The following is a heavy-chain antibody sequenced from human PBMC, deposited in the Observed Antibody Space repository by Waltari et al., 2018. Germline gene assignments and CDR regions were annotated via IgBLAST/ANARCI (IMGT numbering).Heavy chain of an antibody. Sequence: EVQVVESGGGLIQPGGALRLSCAVSGFIVSSDYMSWVRQAPGKGLEWVSVIYRGGSSYYVDSVKGRFTISRDNSKNTIYLEMNSLRGEDTAVYFCVGHRFGSGSYFDYWGQGTPVTVSS. CDR1: GFIVSSDY. J-gene: IGHJ4*02. D-gene: IGHD3-10*01. CDR3: VGHRFGSGSYFDY. CDR2: IYRGGSS. V-gene: IGHV3-53*01.